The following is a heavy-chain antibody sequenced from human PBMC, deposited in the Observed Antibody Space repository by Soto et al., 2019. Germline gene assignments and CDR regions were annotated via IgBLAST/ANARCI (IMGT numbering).Heavy chain of an antibody. CDR3: ARLMSGSYPYYYGMDV. Sequence: GESLKISCKGSGYSFTSYWIVWVRQMPGKGLEWMGIIYPGDSDTRYSPSFQGQVTISADKSISTAYLQWSSLRASDTAMYYCARLMSGSYPYYYGMDVWGQGTTVTVSS. D-gene: IGHD1-26*01. J-gene: IGHJ6*02. CDR2: IYPGDSDT. CDR1: GYSFTSYW. V-gene: IGHV5-51*01.